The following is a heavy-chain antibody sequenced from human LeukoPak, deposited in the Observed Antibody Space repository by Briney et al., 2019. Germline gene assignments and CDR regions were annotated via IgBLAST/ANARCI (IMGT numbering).Heavy chain of an antibody. CDR2: ISGSGGDT. D-gene: IGHD6-13*01. CDR3: AKDHGIAAHFDY. V-gene: IGHV3-23*01. J-gene: IGHJ4*02. Sequence: GGSLRLSCAASGFTFSIYAMSWVRQAPGKGLEWVSVISGSGGDTYYADSVKGRFTISRDSSKNTLYLQMNSLRAEDTAVYYCAKDHGIAAHFDYWGQGTLVTVSS. CDR1: GFTFSIYA.